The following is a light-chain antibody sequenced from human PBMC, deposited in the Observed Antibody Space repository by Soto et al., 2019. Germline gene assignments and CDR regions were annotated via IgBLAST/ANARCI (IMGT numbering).Light chain of an antibody. CDR1: SSDIGGYNL. CDR3: CSYSGSSTYVV. V-gene: IGLV2-23*01. Sequence: QSALTQPASVSGSPGQSITISCTGTSSDIGGYNLVSWYQQHPGKVPKLIIYEDTERPSGVSHRFSGSKSGNTASLTISGLQAEDDADYYCCSYSGSSTYVVFGGGTKVTVL. J-gene: IGLJ2*01. CDR2: EDT.